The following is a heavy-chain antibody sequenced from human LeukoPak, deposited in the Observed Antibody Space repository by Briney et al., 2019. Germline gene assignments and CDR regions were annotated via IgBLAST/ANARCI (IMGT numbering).Heavy chain of an antibody. D-gene: IGHD3-10*01. Sequence: GASVKVSCKASGYTFTGYYMHWVRQAPGQGLEWMGRINPNSGGTNYAQKFQGRVTMTRDTSISTAYMELSRLRSDDTAVYYCARDRKGITMVRGVINNWFDLWGQGTLVTVSS. CDR1: GYTFTGYY. V-gene: IGHV1-2*06. J-gene: IGHJ5*02. CDR3: ARDRKGITMVRGVINNWFDL. CDR2: INPNSGGT.